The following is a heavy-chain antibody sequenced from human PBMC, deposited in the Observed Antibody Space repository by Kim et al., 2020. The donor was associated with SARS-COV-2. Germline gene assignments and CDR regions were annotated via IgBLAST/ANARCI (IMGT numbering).Heavy chain of an antibody. V-gene: IGHV3-23*01. Sequence: GGSLRLSCAASGLTFSSYAMSWVRQAPGKGLEWVSAITTSGGRAYYADSVKGRFTISRDNSKSTLYLQMNSLRAEDTAVYYCAKRWVPDSTNCCYFDYWGQGTLVTVSS. D-gene: IGHD2-2*01. CDR2: ITTSGGRA. CDR1: GLTFSSYA. J-gene: IGHJ4*02. CDR3: AKRWVPDSTNCCYFDY.